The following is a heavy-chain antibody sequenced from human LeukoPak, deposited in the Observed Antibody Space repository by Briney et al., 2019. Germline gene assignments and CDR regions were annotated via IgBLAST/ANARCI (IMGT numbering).Heavy chain of an antibody. Sequence: SETLSLICTVSGGSISSYYWSWIRQPPGKGLEWIGYIYYSGSTNYNPSLKSRVTISVDTSKNQFSLKLSSVTAADTAVYYCARDAGTVPYFDYWGQGTLVTVSS. CDR2: IYYSGST. D-gene: IGHD4-17*01. CDR3: ARDAGTVPYFDY. J-gene: IGHJ4*02. CDR1: GGSISSYY. V-gene: IGHV4-59*01.